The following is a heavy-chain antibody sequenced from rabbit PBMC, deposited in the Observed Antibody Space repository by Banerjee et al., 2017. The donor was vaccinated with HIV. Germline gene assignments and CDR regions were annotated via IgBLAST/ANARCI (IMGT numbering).Heavy chain of an antibody. Sequence: QEQLEESGGDLVKPEGSLTLTCTASGFSFTNKYVMCWVRQAPGKGLEWIACINSNTYNTVYATWAKGPFTISKTSSTTVTLQMTSLTAADTATYFCARDWGAYAGHGYATGWLDLWGQGTLVTVS. CDR1: GFSFTNKYV. J-gene: IGHJ5*01. CDR2: INSNTYNT. D-gene: IGHD6-1*01. V-gene: IGHV1S45*01. CDR3: ARDWGAYAGHGYATGWLDL.